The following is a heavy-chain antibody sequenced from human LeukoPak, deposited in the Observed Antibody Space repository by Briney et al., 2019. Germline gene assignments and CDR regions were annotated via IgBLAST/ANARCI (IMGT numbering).Heavy chain of an antibody. Sequence: ASVKVSCKASGYTFTSYDINWVRQAPGKGLEWMGGFDPEDGETIYAQKFQGRVSMTTDTSTGTAYMDLRSLRSDDTAVYYCARDLRYSSGWSASGMDVWGKGTTVTISS. CDR2: FDPEDGET. V-gene: IGHV1-18*01. CDR1: GYTFTSYD. CDR3: ARDLRYSSGWSASGMDV. J-gene: IGHJ6*03. D-gene: IGHD6-19*01.